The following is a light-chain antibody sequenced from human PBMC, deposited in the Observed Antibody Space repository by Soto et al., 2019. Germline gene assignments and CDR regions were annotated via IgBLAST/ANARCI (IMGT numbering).Light chain of an antibody. V-gene: IGKV3-11*01. Sequence: EIVMTQSPASLSVSQEERATLSCRASQSVSSNLAWYQQKPGQAPRLLIYDASNRATGIPARFSGSGSGTDFTLTISSLEPEDFAVYYCQQRSNWPPLTFGGGTKVDIK. CDR2: DAS. CDR3: QQRSNWPPLT. J-gene: IGKJ4*01. CDR1: QSVSSN.